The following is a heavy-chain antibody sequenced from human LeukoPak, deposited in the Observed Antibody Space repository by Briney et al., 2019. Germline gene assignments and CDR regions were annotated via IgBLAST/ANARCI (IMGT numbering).Heavy chain of an antibody. J-gene: IGHJ4*02. V-gene: IGHV4-34*01. D-gene: IGHD3-10*01. CDR2: INHSGST. Sequence: SETLSLTCAVYGGSFSGYYWSWIRQPPGKGLEWIGEINHSGSTNYNPSLKSRVIISVDTSKNQFSLKLSSVTAADTALYYCARPYSSGSYYRVEHWGPGTLVTVSS. CDR1: GGSFSGYY. CDR3: ARPYSSGSYYRVEH.